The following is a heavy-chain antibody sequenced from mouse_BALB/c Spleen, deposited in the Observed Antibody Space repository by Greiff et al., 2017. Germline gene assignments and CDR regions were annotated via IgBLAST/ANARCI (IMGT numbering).Heavy chain of an antibody. Sequence: VQLQQSGPELVRPGVSVKISCKGSGYTFTDYAMHWVQQSHAKSLEWIGVISTYYCNTNYNKKFKGKATMTVDKSSSTAYMELARLTSEDSAIYYCSREGLRRDAWFAYWGQGTLVTVSA. J-gene: IGHJ3*01. CDR3: SREGLRRDAWFAY. CDR1: GYTFTDYA. V-gene: IGHV1-67*01. CDR2: ISTYYCNT. D-gene: IGHD2-2*01.